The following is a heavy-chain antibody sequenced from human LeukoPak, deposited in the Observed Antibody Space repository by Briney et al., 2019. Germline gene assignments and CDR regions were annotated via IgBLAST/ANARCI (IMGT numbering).Heavy chain of an antibody. Sequence: SETLSLTCTVSGGSISSYYWSWIRQPPGKGLEWIGYIYYSGSTNYNPSLKSRVTISVDTSKNQFSLKLSSVTAADTAVYYCAGQYSGSTIDYWGQGTLVTVSS. CDR3: AGQYSGSTIDY. CDR1: GGSISSYY. D-gene: IGHD1-26*01. J-gene: IGHJ4*02. V-gene: IGHV4-59*08. CDR2: IYYSGST.